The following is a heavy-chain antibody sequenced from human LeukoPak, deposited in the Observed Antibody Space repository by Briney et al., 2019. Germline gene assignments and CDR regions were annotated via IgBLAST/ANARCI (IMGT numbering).Heavy chain of an antibody. CDR3: ASHYYGSGTYYWGYYFDY. CDR2: IDQDGSEK. Sequence: GGSLRLSCAGSGFTFSNYWMNWVRQAPGKGLEWVANIDQDGSEKYYVDSVKGRFTVSRDNAKNSLYLQMNSLRAEDSAVYYCASHYYGSGTYYWGYYFDYWGQGTLVTVSS. D-gene: IGHD3-10*01. CDR1: GFTFSNYW. J-gene: IGHJ4*02. V-gene: IGHV3-7*01.